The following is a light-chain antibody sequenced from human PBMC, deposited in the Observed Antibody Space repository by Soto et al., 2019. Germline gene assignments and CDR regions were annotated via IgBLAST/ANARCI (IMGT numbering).Light chain of an antibody. V-gene: IGLV2-14*01. CDR1: SSDVGGYNY. Sequence: QSVLTQPASVSGSPGQSITISCTGSSSDVGGYNYVSWYQQYPGKAPKLMIYDVTNRPSGVSNRFSGSKSGNTASLTTFGLQPEDEADYYCNSYTSRSTYVFGTGTKVT. CDR3: NSYTSRSTYV. CDR2: DVT. J-gene: IGLJ1*01.